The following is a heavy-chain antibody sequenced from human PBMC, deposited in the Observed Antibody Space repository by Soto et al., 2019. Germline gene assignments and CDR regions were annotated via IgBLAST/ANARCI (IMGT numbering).Heavy chain of an antibody. J-gene: IGHJ4*02. D-gene: IGHD1-20*01. CDR2: ISYDGSNK. Sequence: GGSLRLSCAASGFTFSSYAMHWVRQAPGKGLEWVALISYDGSNKYYADSVKGRFTISRDNSKNTLYLQMDSLRVEDTAVYYCAREHYNTLHFEYWGEGTLVTVSS. CDR1: GFTFSSYA. V-gene: IGHV3-30-3*01. CDR3: AREHYNTLHFEY.